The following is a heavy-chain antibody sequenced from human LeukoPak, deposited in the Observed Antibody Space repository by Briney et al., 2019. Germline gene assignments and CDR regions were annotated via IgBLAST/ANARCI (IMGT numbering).Heavy chain of an antibody. Sequence: GGSLRLSCAASGFTFSSYAMSWVRQAPGKGLEWVSAISGSGGSTYYADSVKGRFTISRDNSKNTLYLQMNSLRAEDTAVYYCARDYSGYYDSSGPDAFDIWGQGTMVTVSS. CDR2: ISGSGGST. D-gene: IGHD3-22*01. J-gene: IGHJ3*02. V-gene: IGHV3-23*01. CDR3: ARDYSGYYDSSGPDAFDI. CDR1: GFTFSSYA.